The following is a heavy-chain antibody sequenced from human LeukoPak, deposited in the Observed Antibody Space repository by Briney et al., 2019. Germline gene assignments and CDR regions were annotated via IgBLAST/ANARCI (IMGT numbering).Heavy chain of an antibody. Sequence: PSETLSLTCTVSGGSIIDYYWSWIRQPPGKGLEWLGYVYSTGTTKYNPSLESRVRISIDTSKNQFSLRLESMTAADTAVYYCARSRVHGYCSSTSCYYPNWFDPWGQGTLVTVSS. CDR1: GGSIIDYY. CDR2: VYSTGTT. V-gene: IGHV4-59*01. CDR3: ARSRVHGYCSSTSCYYPNWFDP. J-gene: IGHJ5*02. D-gene: IGHD2-2*01.